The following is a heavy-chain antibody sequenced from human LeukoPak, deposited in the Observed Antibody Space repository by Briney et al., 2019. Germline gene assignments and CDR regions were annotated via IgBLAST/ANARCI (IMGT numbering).Heavy chain of an antibody. D-gene: IGHD2-15*01. CDR1: GFTFSSHA. CDR3: AKVWGVVVAAPFDY. V-gene: IGHV3-23*01. J-gene: IGHJ4*02. CDR2: ISGSGGST. Sequence: PGGSLRLSCAASGFTFSSHAMSWVRQAPGKGLEWVSAISGSGGSTYYADSVKGRFTISRDNSKNTLYLQMNSLRAEDTAVYYCAKVWGVVVAAPFDYWGQGTLVTVSS.